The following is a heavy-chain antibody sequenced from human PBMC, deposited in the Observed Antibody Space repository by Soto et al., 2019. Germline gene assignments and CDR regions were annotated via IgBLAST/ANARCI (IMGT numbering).Heavy chain of an antibody. CDR1: GFTFSSYS. Sequence: GGSLRLSCAASGFTFSSYSMNWVRQAPGKGLEWVSSISSSSSYIYYADSVKGRFTISRDNAKNSLYLQMNSLRAEDTAVYYCARDGRRYCSGGSCYSGGYWGQGTLVTVSS. J-gene: IGHJ4*02. CDR3: ARDGRRYCSGGSCYSGGY. V-gene: IGHV3-21*01. CDR2: ISSSSSYI. D-gene: IGHD2-15*01.